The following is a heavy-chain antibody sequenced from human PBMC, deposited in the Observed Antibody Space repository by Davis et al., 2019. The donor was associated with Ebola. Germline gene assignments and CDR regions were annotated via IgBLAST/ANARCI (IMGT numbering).Heavy chain of an antibody. Sequence: SETLSLTCTVSGGSISSPTHYWGWIRQPPGKELEWIGSIHSDRSTYYNPSLKSRVTISIDTSKNQFSLKLSSVTAADTAVYYCARSYDSASFDYWGQGTLVTVSS. D-gene: IGHD3-22*01. J-gene: IGHJ4*02. CDR3: ARSYDSASFDY. V-gene: IGHV4-39*01. CDR1: GGSISSPTHY. CDR2: IHSDRST.